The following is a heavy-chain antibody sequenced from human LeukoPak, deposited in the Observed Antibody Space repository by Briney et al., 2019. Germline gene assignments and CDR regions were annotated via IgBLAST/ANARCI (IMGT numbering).Heavy chain of an antibody. V-gene: IGHV1-2*02. CDR2: INPNSGGT. J-gene: IGHJ6*02. CDR1: EYTFTGYY. D-gene: IGHD2-21*02. Sequence: ASVKVSCKASEYTFTGYYMHWVRQAPGQGLEWMGWINPNSGGTNYAQKFQGRVTMTRDTSISTAYMELSRLRSDDTAVYYCARAYCGGDCYYYYGMDVWGQGTTVTVSS. CDR3: ARAYCGGDCYYYYGMDV.